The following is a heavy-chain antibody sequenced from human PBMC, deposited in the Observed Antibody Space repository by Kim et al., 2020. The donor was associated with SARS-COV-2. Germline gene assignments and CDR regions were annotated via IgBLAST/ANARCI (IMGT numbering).Heavy chain of an antibody. CDR3: ARGYGSGSPYGMDV. CDR1: GGSISSGGYS. V-gene: IGHV4-30-2*01. J-gene: IGHJ6*02. Sequence: SETLSLTCAVSGGSISSGGYSWSWIRQPPGKGLEWIGYIYYSGSTYYNPSLKIRVTISVDRSKNQFSLKLSSVTAADTAVYYCARGYGSGSPYGMDVWGQETTVTVSS. CDR2: IYYSGST. D-gene: IGHD3-10*01.